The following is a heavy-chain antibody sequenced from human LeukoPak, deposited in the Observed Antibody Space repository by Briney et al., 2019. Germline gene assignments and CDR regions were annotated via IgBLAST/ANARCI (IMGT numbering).Heavy chain of an antibody. Sequence: ASVTVSCKASGYTFTSFYIHWVRQAPGQGLEWMGIINPSGGSTSYAQKFQGRVTMTRDTSASTVYMELSSLRSEDTAVYYCASDRSLGTVTEPAHWGQGTLVTVSS. CDR2: INPSGGST. J-gene: IGHJ4*02. V-gene: IGHV1-46*01. D-gene: IGHD7-27*01. CDR3: ASDRSLGTVTEPAH. CDR1: GYTFTSFY.